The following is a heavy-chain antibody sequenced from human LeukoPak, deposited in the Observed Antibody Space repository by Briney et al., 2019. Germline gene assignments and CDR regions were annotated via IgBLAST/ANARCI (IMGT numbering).Heavy chain of an antibody. J-gene: IGHJ4*02. Sequence: ESLKISCKGSGYSFTSYWIGWVRQMPGKGLEWMGIIYPGDSDTRYSPSFQGQVTISADKSISTAYLQWSSLKASDTAMYYCARSPTRYCSGGSCYEPFDYWGQGTLVTVSS. CDR1: GYSFTSYW. CDR3: ARSPTRYCSGGSCYEPFDY. V-gene: IGHV5-51*01. CDR2: IYPGDSDT. D-gene: IGHD2-15*01.